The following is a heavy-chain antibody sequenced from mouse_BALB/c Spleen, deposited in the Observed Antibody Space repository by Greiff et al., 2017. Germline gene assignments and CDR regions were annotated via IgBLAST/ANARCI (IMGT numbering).Heavy chain of an antibody. J-gene: IGHJ4*01. D-gene: IGHD1-2*01. Sequence: EVQLQQSGPELVKPGASVKMSCKASGYTFTSYVMHWVKQKPGQGLERIGYINPYNDGTKYNEKFKGKATLTSDKSSSTDYMELSSLTSEDSAVYYCARVITTARYYYAMDYWGQGTSVTVSS. V-gene: IGHV1-14*01. CDR3: ARVITTARYYYAMDY. CDR1: GYTFTSYV. CDR2: INPYNDGT.